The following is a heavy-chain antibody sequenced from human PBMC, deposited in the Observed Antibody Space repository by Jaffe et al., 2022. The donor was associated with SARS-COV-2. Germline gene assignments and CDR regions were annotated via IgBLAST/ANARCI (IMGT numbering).Heavy chain of an antibody. CDR3: ARDYDSSGSQLGY. Sequence: QVQLVQSGAEVKKPGASVKVSCKASGYTFTGYYLHWVRQAPGQGLEWMGRINPNSGVTNYAQNFQGRVTMTRDTSISTAYMELSRLRSDDTAVYYCARDYDSSGSQLGYWGQGTLVTVSS. J-gene: IGHJ4*02. CDR2: INPNSGVT. CDR1: GYTFTGYY. V-gene: IGHV1-2*06. D-gene: IGHD3-22*01.